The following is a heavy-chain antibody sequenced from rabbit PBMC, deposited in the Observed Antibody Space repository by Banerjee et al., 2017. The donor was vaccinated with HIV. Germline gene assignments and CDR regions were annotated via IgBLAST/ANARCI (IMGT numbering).Heavy chain of an antibody. D-gene: IGHD4-1*01. CDR2: IYTGRGST. CDR1: GFTISGYN. CDR3: ARDLAGVIGWNFNL. V-gene: IGHV1S7*01. J-gene: IGHJ4*01. Sequence: QLVESGGGLVTPGGSLKLSCKASGFTISGYNMQWVRQAPGKGLEWIGIIYTGRGSTGNANWVSGRFTISSDHAQNTVDLQMNSLTAADTATYFCARDLAGVIGWNFNLWGPGTLVAVS.